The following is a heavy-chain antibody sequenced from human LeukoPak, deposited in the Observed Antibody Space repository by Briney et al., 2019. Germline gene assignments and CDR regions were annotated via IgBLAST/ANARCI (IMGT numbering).Heavy chain of an antibody. Sequence: PGGSLRLSCAASGFTFSSYGMHWVRQAPGKGLEWVAVISYDGSNKYYADSVKGRFTISRDNSKNTLYLQMNSLRAEDTAVYSCARQRRYCSGDSCYQRTFDFWGQGTLVTVSS. CDR3: ARQRRYCSGDSCYQRTFDF. CDR1: GFTFSSYG. CDR2: ISYDGSNK. J-gene: IGHJ4*02. V-gene: IGHV3-30*03. D-gene: IGHD2-15*01.